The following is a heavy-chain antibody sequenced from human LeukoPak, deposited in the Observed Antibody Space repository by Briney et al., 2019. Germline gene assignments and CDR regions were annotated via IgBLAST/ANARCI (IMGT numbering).Heavy chain of an antibody. J-gene: IGHJ1*01. CDR1: GFTVSSTY. Sequence: GGSLRLSCAASGFTVSSTYMTWVRQAPGKELEWVSLIYIGGGTYYADSVKGRFTISRDNSKNILYLQMNDLRVDDTAVYSCATGPTPMALFQHWGQGTLVTVSS. D-gene: IGHD1-1*01. CDR3: ATGPTPMALFQH. V-gene: IGHV3-66*01. CDR2: IYIGGGT.